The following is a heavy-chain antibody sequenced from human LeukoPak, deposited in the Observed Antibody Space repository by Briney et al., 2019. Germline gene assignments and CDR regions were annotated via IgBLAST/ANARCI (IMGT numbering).Heavy chain of an antibody. CDR3: AAGSGWYRFDY. D-gene: IGHD6-19*01. CDR1: GFTFTSSA. V-gene: IGHV1-58*02. Sequence: SVKLSCTASGFTFTSSAIQWVRQARGQRLECIGWIIVGSGNTNYAQKFQERVTITRDMSTSTAYMELSSLTSEDSAVYYCAAGSGWYRFDYWGEGTLVTVSS. CDR2: IIVGSGNT. J-gene: IGHJ4*02.